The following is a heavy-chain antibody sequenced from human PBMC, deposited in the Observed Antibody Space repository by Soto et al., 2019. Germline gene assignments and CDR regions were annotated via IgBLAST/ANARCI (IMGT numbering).Heavy chain of an antibody. J-gene: IGHJ4*02. CDR3: AKTMAARRFVLLFDY. V-gene: IGHV3-23*01. CDR1: GFTFSSYA. D-gene: IGHD6-6*01. Sequence: GSLRLSCAASGFTFSSYAMSWVRQAPGKGLEWVSAISGSGGSTYYADSVKGRFTISRDNSKNTLYLQMNSLRAEDTAVYYCAKTMAARRFVLLFDYWGQGTLVTVSS. CDR2: ISGSGGST.